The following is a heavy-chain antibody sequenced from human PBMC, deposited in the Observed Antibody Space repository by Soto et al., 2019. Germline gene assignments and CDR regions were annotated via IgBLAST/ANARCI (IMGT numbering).Heavy chain of an antibody. J-gene: IGHJ4*02. CDR3: ARQNYYGSQAY. D-gene: IGHD3-10*01. CDR2: IRPSDSDA. V-gene: IGHV5-51*01. CDR1: GYKFANYW. Sequence: GESLKISCKGSGYKFANYWIGWVRQMSGKGLEWMGIIRPSDSDARYSPSFQGQVTSSAGKSISTAYLQWSSLKASDTAMYYCARQNYYGSQAYWGQGTLVTVSS.